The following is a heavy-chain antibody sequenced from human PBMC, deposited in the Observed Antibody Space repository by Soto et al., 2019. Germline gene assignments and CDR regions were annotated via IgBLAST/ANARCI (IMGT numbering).Heavy chain of an antibody. CDR3: ASTYCSGGSCYPYYFVD. D-gene: IGHD2-15*01. J-gene: IGHJ4*02. CDR1: CGSISSSSYY. V-gene: IGHV4-39*01. CDR2: TYYSGST. Sequence: SETLSLTCTVSCGSISSSSYYWGWIRQPPGKGLEWIGSTYYSGSTYYNPSLKSRVTISVDTSKNQFSLKLSSVTAADTAVYYCASTYCSGGSCYPYYFVDWGQGTLVTVSA.